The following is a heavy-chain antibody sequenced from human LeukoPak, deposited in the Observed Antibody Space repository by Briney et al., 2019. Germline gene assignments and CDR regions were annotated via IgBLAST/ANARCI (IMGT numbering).Heavy chain of an antibody. Sequence: GGSLRLSCAATGFTFSSYWMSWVRQAPGKGLEWVANIKQDGSEKYYVDSAKGRFTISRDNAKNSLYLQMNSLRAEDTAVYYCARDLGVQLWLQALDYWGQGTLVTVSS. V-gene: IGHV3-7*01. CDR1: GFTFSSYW. D-gene: IGHD5-18*01. CDR2: IKQDGSEK. CDR3: ARDLGVQLWLQALDY. J-gene: IGHJ4*02.